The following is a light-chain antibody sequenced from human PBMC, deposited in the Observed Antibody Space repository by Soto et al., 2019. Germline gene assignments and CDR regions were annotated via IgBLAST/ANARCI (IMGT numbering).Light chain of an antibody. Sequence: IQMTQCPSTLSASIGDRVTITSRASQSISSWLAWYQQKPGKAPKLLIYDASSLESGVPSRFSGSGSGTEFTLTISSLQPDDFATYYCQQYNSYWTFGQGTKVDIK. CDR1: QSISSW. J-gene: IGKJ1*01. CDR3: QQYNSYWT. CDR2: DAS. V-gene: IGKV1-5*01.